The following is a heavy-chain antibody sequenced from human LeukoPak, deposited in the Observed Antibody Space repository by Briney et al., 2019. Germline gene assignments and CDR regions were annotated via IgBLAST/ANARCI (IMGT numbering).Heavy chain of an antibody. CDR3: ARFSDNYYYYYGMDV. V-gene: IGHV3-21*06. CDR2: ISRASSNI. Sequence: KPGGSLRLSCAASGFTFNNYKMNWVRQAPGQGLEWVSSISRASSNIFYADSVKGRFTISRDNAKNSLYLQMNSLRAEDTAVYYCARFSDNYYYYYGMDVWGQGTTVTVS. J-gene: IGHJ6*02. CDR1: GFTFNNYK. D-gene: IGHD1-14*01.